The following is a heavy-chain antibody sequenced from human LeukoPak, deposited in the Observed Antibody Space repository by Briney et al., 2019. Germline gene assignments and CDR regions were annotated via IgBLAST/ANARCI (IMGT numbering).Heavy chain of an antibody. CDR2: IYSGGST. CDR3: ARYSSGWDVRHYFDY. CDR1: GFTVSSNY. J-gene: IGHJ4*02. V-gene: IGHV3-53*01. D-gene: IGHD6-19*01. Sequence: GSLRLSCAASGFTVSSNYMSWVRQAPGKGLEWVSVIYSGGSTYYADSVKGRFTISRDNSKNTLYLQMNSLRAEDTAVYYCARYSSGWDVRHYFDYWGQGTLVTVSS.